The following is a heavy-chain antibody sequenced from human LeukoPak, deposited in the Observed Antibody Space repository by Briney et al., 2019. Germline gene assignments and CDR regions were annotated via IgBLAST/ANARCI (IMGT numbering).Heavy chain of an antibody. J-gene: IGHJ4*02. V-gene: IGHV4-39*01. D-gene: IGHD2-15*01. CDR1: GGSISSSSYY. CDR2: IYYSGST. CDR3: ASAPGRVVY. Sequence: PSETLSLTCTVSGGSISSSSYYWGWIRRPPGKGLEWIGSIYYSGSTYYNPSLKSRVTISVDTSKNQFSLKLSSVTAADTAVYYCASAPGRVVYWGQGTLVTVSS.